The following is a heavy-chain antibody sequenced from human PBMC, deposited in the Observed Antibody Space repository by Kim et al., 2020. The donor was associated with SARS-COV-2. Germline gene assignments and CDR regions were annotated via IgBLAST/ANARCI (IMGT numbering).Heavy chain of an antibody. J-gene: IGHJ5*02. CDR1: GGSISSSSYY. V-gene: IGHV4-39*01. Sequence: SETLSLTCTVSGGSISSSSYYWGWIRQPPGKGLEWIGSIYYSGSTYYNPSLKSRVTISVDTSKNQFSLKLSSVTAADTAVYYCAWGRGSRGQRWFDPGAREPWSPSPQ. CDR2: IYYSGST. CDR3: AWGRGSRGQRWFDP. D-gene: IGHD3-16*01.